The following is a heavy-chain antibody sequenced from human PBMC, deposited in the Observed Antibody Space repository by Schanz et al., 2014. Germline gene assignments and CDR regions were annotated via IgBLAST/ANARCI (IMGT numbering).Heavy chain of an antibody. CDR2: VNTDGGGK. CDR3: AKGQLLSYYFDY. Sequence: EVQLVESGGGLVQPGGSLRLSCATSGFTFSNYWMSWVRQAPGKGLEWVASVNTDGGGKFYVDSVKGRFTIFRDNAKDSLYLQMNSLRAEDTAVYYCAKGQLLSYYFDYWGQGTLVTVSS. CDR1: GFTFSNYW. D-gene: IGHD2-21*01. J-gene: IGHJ4*02. V-gene: IGHV3-7*03.